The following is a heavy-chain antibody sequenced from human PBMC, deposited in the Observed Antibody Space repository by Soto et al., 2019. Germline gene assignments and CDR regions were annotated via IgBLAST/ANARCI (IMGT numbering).Heavy chain of an antibody. Sequence: GGSLRLSCAASGFTFSNAWMSWVRQAPGKGLEWVGRIKSKTDGGTTDYAAPVKGRFTISRDDSKNTLYLQMNSLKTEDTAVYYCTTDPTFVVVVAASDWSDPWGQGTLVTVSS. J-gene: IGHJ5*02. CDR2: IKSKTDGGTT. CDR3: TTDPTFVVVVAASDWSDP. V-gene: IGHV3-15*01. D-gene: IGHD2-15*01. CDR1: GFTFSNAW.